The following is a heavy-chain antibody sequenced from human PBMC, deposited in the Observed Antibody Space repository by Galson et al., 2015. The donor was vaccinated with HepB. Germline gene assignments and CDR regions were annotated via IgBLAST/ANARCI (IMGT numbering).Heavy chain of an antibody. D-gene: IGHD2/OR15-2a*01. Sequence: SVKVSCKASGYTFTSYAMHWVRQAPGQRLEWMGWINAGNGNTKYSQKFQGRVTITRDTSASTAYMELSSLRSEDTAVYYCARVGSMRPIEDLRYWGQGTLVTVSS. J-gene: IGHJ4*02. V-gene: IGHV1-3*01. CDR1: GYTFTSYA. CDR2: INAGNGNT. CDR3: ARVGSMRPIEDLRY.